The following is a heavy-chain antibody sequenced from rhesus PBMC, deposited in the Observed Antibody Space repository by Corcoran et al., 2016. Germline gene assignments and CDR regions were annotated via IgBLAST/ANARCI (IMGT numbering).Heavy chain of an antibody. V-gene: IGHV3-59*01. D-gene: IGHD3-28*01. J-gene: IGHJ5-1*01. CDR1: GFTFSDYY. CDR3: ARNGYYQNRFDV. CDR2: ISNGGGST. Sequence: EVQLVESGGGLAKPGGSLRLSCAASGFTFSDYYMHWVRQASGKGLEWGSRISNGGGSTGYANSVKGRYTISRENAKNTLYFQMDSLRAEDTAVYYCARNGYYQNRFDVWGPGVLVTVSS.